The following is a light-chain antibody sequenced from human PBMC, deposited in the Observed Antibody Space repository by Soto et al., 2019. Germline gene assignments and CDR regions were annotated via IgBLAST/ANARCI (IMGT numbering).Light chain of an antibody. CDR3: CSYAGSSTPVV. V-gene: IGLV2-23*01. J-gene: IGLJ2*01. CDR2: EGS. Sequence: QSALTQPASVSGSPGQSFTISCTGTSSDVGSYNLVSWYQRHPGKAPKLMIYEGSKRPSGVSNRFSGSKSGNTASLTISGLQAEDEADYYCCSYAGSSTPVVFGGGTKLTVL. CDR1: SSDVGSYNL.